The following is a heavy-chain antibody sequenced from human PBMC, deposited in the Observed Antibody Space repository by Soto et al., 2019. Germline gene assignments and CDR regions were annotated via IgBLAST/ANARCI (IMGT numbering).Heavy chain of an antibody. J-gene: IGHJ4*02. CDR3: ASMWFGEFVYQFDY. CDR1: SYTFTSYG. V-gene: IGHV1-18*01. D-gene: IGHD3-10*01. Sequence: QVQLVQSGAEVKKPEASVKVSCKPSSYTFTSYGITWVRQAPGQGHEWMGWISAYNGNTNYAQKFQGRVTMTTDTSTSTAYMGRRSLGSDDTAVYYCASMWFGEFVYQFDYWGQGTLVTVSS. CDR2: ISAYNGNT.